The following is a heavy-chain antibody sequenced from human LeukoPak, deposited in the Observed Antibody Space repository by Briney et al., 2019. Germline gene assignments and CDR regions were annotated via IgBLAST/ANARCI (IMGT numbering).Heavy chain of an antibody. V-gene: IGHV4-39*01. Sequence: SETLSLTCTVSGASISSSTNYWGWIRQPPGKGLEWIANIYYSGSTYYNPSLKSRVTISVDTSKNQFSLKLSSVTAADTAVYYCAGLIRPGWFDPWGQGTLVTVSS. CDR2: IYYSGST. CDR1: GASISSSTNY. J-gene: IGHJ5*02. CDR3: AGLIRPGWFDP. D-gene: IGHD1-14*01.